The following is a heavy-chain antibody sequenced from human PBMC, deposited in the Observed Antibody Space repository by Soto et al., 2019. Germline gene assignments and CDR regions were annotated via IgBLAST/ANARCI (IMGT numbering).Heavy chain of an antibody. CDR1: GYSFTSYW. V-gene: IGHV5-51*01. CDR3: ARREFDDYSTDYYYYGMDV. CDR2: IYPGDSDT. J-gene: IGHJ6*02. Sequence: PGESLKISCKGSGYSFTSYWIGWVRQMTGKGLEWMGIIYPGDSDTRYSPSFQGQVTISADKSISTAYLQWSSLKASDTAMYYYARREFDDYSTDYYYYGMDVWGQGTTVTVSS. D-gene: IGHD2-2*01.